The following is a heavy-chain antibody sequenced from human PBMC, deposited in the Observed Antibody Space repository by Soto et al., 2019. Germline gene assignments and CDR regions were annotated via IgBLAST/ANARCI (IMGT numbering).Heavy chain of an antibody. D-gene: IGHD2-15*01. CDR3: ASSGCSGGSCYPEFDY. V-gene: IGHV1-69*19. Sequence: QVQLVQSGAEVKKPGSSVKVSCKASGGTFSSYAISWLRQAPGQGLEWMGGIIPIFGTANYSQKFQGRVTITDDESTSQSYMELSSLTSEDTAVYYCASSGCSGGSCYPEFDYWGQGTLVTVSS. CDR1: GGTFSSYA. J-gene: IGHJ4*02. CDR2: IIPIFGTA.